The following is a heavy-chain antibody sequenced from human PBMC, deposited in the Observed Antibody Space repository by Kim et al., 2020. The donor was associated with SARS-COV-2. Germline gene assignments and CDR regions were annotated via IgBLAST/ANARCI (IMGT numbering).Heavy chain of an antibody. V-gene: IGHV3-48*04. CDR2: ISSSSSTI. CDR1: GFTFSSYS. J-gene: IGHJ1*01. Sequence: GGSLRLSCAASGFTFSSYSMNWVRQAPGKGLEWVSYISSSSSTIYYADSVKGRFTISRDNAKNSLYLQMNSLRAEDTAVYYCARDTLHGAEYFQHWGQGTLVTVSS. CDR3: ARDTLHGAEYFQH.